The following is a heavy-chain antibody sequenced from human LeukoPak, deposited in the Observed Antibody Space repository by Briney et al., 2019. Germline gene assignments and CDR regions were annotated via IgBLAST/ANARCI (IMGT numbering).Heavy chain of an antibody. V-gene: IGHV3-21*01. D-gene: IGHD1-20*01. Sequence: GGSLRLSCAASGFTFSTYAMHWVRQAPGKGLEWVSSISSSSYYIYYADSVKGRFTISRDNAKNSLYLQMNSLRAEDTAVYYCARDHYYNWNDWYAFDIWGQGTMVTVSS. CDR1: GFTFSTYA. J-gene: IGHJ3*02. CDR2: ISSSSYYI. CDR3: ARDHYYNWNDWYAFDI.